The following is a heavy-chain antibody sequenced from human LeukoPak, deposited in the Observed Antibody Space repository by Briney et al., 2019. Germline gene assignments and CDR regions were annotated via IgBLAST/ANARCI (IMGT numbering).Heavy chain of an antibody. CDR1: GFTFSNYA. D-gene: IGHD4-17*01. CDR2: VSGSGRNT. CDR3: TIYGDYEGAFDI. V-gene: IGHV3-23*01. Sequence: GGSLRLSCAGSGFTFSNYAMTWVRQAPGKGLEWVSSVSGSGRNTFYPDSVEGRFTISRDNAKNSLYLQMNSLRAEDTAVYYCTIYGDYEGAFDIWGQGTMVTVSS. J-gene: IGHJ3*02.